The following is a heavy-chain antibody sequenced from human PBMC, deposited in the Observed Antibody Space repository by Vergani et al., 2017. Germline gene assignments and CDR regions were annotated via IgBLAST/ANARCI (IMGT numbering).Heavy chain of an antibody. CDR2: VDPEDGDT. V-gene: IGHV1-69-2*01. CDR1: GYTFTDYY. D-gene: IGHD6-19*01. J-gene: IGHJ4*02. Sequence: EVQLVQSGAEVKKPGATVKIACKVSGYTFTDYYMHWVQQAPGKGLEWVGLVDPEDGDTTYAEKFPGRVTITADMSTDTAYMELGSLQSDDTAVYYCATDLDSTGRGNLNDWGQGTLVTVSS. CDR3: ATDLDSTGRGNLND.